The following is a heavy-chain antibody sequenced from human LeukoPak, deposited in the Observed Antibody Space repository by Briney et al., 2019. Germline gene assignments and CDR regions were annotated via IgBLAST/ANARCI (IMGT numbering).Heavy chain of an antibody. J-gene: IGHJ4*02. D-gene: IGHD3-16*01. V-gene: IGHV3-21*01. CDR3: VRGDTRDY. Sequence: GGSLRLSCAASGFTFSDSTMNWVRQASGKGLEWVASINSAGSTMHYADSVKGRLTISRDNAKNSLYLQLDSLRAEDTAVYYCVRGDTRDYWGQGTLIIVSS. CDR1: GFTFSDST. CDR2: INSAGSTM.